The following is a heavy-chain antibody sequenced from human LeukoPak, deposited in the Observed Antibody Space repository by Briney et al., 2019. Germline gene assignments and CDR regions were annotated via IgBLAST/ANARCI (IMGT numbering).Heavy chain of an antibody. CDR3: ASVSPPGVDY. Sequence: ASVTVSCKASGYTFTSYAINWVRQAPGQGLEWMGWISTYNGNTDYAQKLQGRVTLTTDTSTSTAYMELRSLRSDDTAVYYCASVSPPGVDYWGQGTLVTVSS. J-gene: IGHJ4*02. V-gene: IGHV1-18*01. CDR1: GYTFTSYA. CDR2: ISTYNGNT. D-gene: IGHD5/OR15-5a*01.